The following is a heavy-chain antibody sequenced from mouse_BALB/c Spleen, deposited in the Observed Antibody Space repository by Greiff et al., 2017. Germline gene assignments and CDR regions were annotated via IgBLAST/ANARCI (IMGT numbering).Heavy chain of an antibody. D-gene: IGHD1-1*02. J-gene: IGHJ4*01. CDR1: GFTFSSYA. CDR2: ISSGGST. V-gene: IGHV5-6-5*01. CDR3: ARGDYDYAMDY. Sequence: EVQVVESGGGLVKPGGSLKLSCAASGFTFSSYAMSWVRQTPEKRLEWVASISSGGSTYYPDSVKGRFTISRDNARNILYLQMSSLRSEDTAMYYCARGDYDYAMDYWGQGTSVTVSS.